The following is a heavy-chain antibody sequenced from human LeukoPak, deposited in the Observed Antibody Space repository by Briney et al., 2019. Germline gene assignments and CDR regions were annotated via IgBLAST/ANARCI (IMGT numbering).Heavy chain of an antibody. CDR2: ISWNSGSI. J-gene: IGHJ6*02. Sequence: GGSLRLSCAASGFTFDDYAMHWVRQAPGKGLEWVSGISWNSGSIGYADSVKGRFTISRDNAKNSLYLQMNSLRAEDTALYYCAKGPAYYGMDVWGQGTTVTVSS. CDR3: AKGPAYYGMDV. V-gene: IGHV3-9*01. CDR1: GFTFDDYA.